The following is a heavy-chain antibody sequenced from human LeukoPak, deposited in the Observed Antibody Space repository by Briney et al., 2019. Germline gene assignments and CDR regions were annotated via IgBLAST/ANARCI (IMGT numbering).Heavy chain of an antibody. CDR1: GFTFSSYG. CDR2: ISYDGRSK. V-gene: IGHV3-30*18. J-gene: IGHJ4*02. Sequence: GGSLRLSCAASGFTFSSYGMHWVRQAPGKGLEWVAGISYDGRSKEYVDSVKGRFTIPRDNSKNTLYLQMNSLKAEDTAVYYCAKDRGYSHGFDYWGQGTLVTVSS. D-gene: IGHD5-18*01. CDR3: AKDRGYSHGFDY.